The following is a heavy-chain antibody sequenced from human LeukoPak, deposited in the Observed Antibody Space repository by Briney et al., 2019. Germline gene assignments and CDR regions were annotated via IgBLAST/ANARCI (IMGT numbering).Heavy chain of an antibody. V-gene: IGHV1-46*01. CDR2: INPSGGST. CDR1: GYTFTSYG. J-gene: IGHJ5*02. CDR3: ARVGDQPHSGYYSNWFDP. D-gene: IGHD3-22*01. Sequence: ASVKVSCKASGYTFTSYGISWVRQAPGQGLEWMGIINPSGGSTSYAQKFQGRVTMTRDTSTSTVYMELSSLRSEDTAVYYCARVGDQPHSGYYSNWFDPWGQGTLVTVSS.